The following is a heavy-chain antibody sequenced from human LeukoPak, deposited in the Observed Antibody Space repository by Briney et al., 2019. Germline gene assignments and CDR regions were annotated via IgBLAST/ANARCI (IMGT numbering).Heavy chain of an antibody. V-gene: IGHV3-23*01. Sequence: GGSLRLSCAASGFIFSNYAMIWVRQAPGKGLEWVSSIRGKTATTYYADSVKGRFTIFRDNSKNMLYLQMNSLRSEDTAVYYCAREPHDSSGYYEYYFDYWGQGILVTVSS. J-gene: IGHJ4*02. CDR1: GFIFSNYA. CDR2: IRGKTATT. CDR3: AREPHDSSGYYEYYFDY. D-gene: IGHD3-22*01.